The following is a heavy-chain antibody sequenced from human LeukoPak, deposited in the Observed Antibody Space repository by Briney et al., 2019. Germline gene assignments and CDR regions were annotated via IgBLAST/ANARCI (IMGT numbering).Heavy chain of an antibody. Sequence: GGSLRLSCAASGFTFSSYAMSWVRQAPGKGLEWVSAISGSGGSTYYADSVKGRFTISRDNSKNTLYLQMNSLRAEDTAVYYCPRDVGGSYAWFDPWGQGTLVTVSP. J-gene: IGHJ5*02. CDR1: GFTFSSYA. D-gene: IGHD1-26*01. V-gene: IGHV3-23*01. CDR2: ISGSGGST. CDR3: PRDVGGSYAWFDP.